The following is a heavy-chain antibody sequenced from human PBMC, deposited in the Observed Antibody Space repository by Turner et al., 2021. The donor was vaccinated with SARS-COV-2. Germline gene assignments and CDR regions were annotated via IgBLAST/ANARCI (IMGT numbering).Heavy chain of an antibody. Sequence: EVQLLESGGGLLQPGGSLRLSCAASGFTFSNFDWTWVRQAPGRGLEWVSAISASGGDTHYADSVTGRFTISRDNSKSTLYLQVNSLRAEDTAMYYCAADCTSASCYSRNADYWGQGTLVTVSS. J-gene: IGHJ4*02. CDR3: AADCTSASCYSRNADY. CDR1: GFTFSNFD. CDR2: ISASGGDT. V-gene: IGHV3-23*01. D-gene: IGHD2-2*01.